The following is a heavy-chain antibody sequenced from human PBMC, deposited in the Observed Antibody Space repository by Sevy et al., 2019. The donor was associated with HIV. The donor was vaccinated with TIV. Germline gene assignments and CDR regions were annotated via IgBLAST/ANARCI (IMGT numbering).Heavy chain of an antibody. J-gene: IGHJ5*02. CDR3: ARAPPVRSGDDSHNWFDP. Sequence: SETLSLTCTVSGGSISSGGYYWSWIRQHPGKGLEWIGYIYYSGSTYYNPSLKSRVTISVDTSKNQFSLKLSSVTAADTAVYYCARAPPVRSGDDSHNWFDPWGQGILVTVSS. V-gene: IGHV4-31*03. CDR1: GGSISSGGYY. CDR2: IYYSGST. D-gene: IGHD5-12*01.